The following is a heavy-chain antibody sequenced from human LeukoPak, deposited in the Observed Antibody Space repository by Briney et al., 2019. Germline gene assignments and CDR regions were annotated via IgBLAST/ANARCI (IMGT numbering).Heavy chain of an antibody. CDR1: GYTFTDYY. Sequence: ASVTVSCKASGYTFTDYYIHWVRQAPGQGLEWMGWINPNSGGTNYAQKFQGRVTMTRDTSISTAYMELIRLNSYDTAVYYCARSHLDYWGQGPLVTVSS. J-gene: IGHJ4*02. CDR2: INPNSGGT. V-gene: IGHV1-2*02. CDR3: ARSHLDY.